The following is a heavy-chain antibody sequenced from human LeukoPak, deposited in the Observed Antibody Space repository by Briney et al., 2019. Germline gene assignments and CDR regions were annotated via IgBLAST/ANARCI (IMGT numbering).Heavy chain of an antibody. CDR2: ITGSGGST. V-gene: IGHV3-23*01. J-gene: IGHJ6*02. CDR1: GFTFNNYA. Sequence: GGSLRLSCAASGFTFNNYAMNWVRQAAGKGLEWVSSITGSGGSTYYADSVKGRFTISRDNSKNTLYLQLNSLTADDTAVYYCANSDLWGQGTTVTVSS. CDR3: ANSDL.